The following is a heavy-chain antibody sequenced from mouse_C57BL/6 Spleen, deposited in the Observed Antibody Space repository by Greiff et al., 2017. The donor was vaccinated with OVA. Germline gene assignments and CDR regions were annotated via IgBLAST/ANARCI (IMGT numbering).Heavy chain of an antibody. CDR1: GYTFTSYW. CDR3: ARGEGYFDY. Sequence: QVQLQQPGAELVMPGASVKLSCKASGYTFTSYWMHWVKQRPGQGLEWIGEIDPSDSYINYNQKFKGKSTLTVAKSSSTAYMQLSSLTSEDSAVYYCARGEGYFDYWGQGTTLTVSS. J-gene: IGHJ2*01. V-gene: IGHV1-69*01. CDR2: IDPSDSYI.